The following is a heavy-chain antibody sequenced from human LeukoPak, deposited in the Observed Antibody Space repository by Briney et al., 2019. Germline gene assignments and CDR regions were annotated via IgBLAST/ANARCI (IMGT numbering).Heavy chain of an antibody. J-gene: IGHJ6*03. V-gene: IGHV3-23*01. CDR1: GFTLSTYA. CDR2: TSSSDAGT. D-gene: IGHD6-6*01. CDR3: AKDGEYSSYYYYYYMDV. Sequence: GGSLRLSCAASGFTLSTYAMSWVRQTPGKGLEWVAATSSSDAGTYHADSVRGRFTISRDNSKNTLYLQMNSLRAEDTAVYYCAKDGEYSSYYYYYYMDVWGKGTTVTVSS.